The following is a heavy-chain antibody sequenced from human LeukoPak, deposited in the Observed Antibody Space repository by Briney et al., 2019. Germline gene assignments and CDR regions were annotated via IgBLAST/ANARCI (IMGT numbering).Heavy chain of an antibody. D-gene: IGHD3-9*01. CDR1: GFTFSSYS. V-gene: IGHV3-21*01. CDR2: ISSSSSYI. CDR3: ARSPENYDVLTGYYGWYFDL. Sequence: GGSLRLSCAASGFTFSSYSMNWVRQAPGKGLEWVSSISSSSSYIYYADSVKGRFTISRDNAKNSLYLQMNSLRAEDTAVYYCARSPENYDVLTGYYGWYFDLWGRGTLVTVSS. J-gene: IGHJ2*01.